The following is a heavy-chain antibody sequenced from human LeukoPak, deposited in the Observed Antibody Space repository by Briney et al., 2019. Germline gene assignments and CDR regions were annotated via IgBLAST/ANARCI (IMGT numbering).Heavy chain of an antibody. CDR1: GFTFDDYA. V-gene: IGHV3-9*01. J-gene: IGHJ5*02. Sequence: SGGSLRLSCAASGFTFDDYAMHWVRQAPGKGLEWASGISWNSGSIGYADSVKGRFTISRDNAKNSLYPQMNSLRAEDTALYYCAKDKTYYYDSSGPFDPWGQGTLVTVSS. CDR2: ISWNSGSI. D-gene: IGHD3-22*01. CDR3: AKDKTYYYDSSGPFDP.